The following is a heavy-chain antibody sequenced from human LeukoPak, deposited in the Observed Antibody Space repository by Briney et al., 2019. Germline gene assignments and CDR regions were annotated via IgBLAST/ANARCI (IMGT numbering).Heavy chain of an antibody. Sequence: NPSQTLSLTCAVSGGSISSGGYSWSWIRQPPGKGLEWIGEINHSGSTNYNPSLKSRVTISVDTSKNQFSLKLSSVTAADTAVYYCARGASPNIAVAGTIDYWGQGTLVTVSS. D-gene: IGHD6-19*01. CDR3: ARGASPNIAVAGTIDY. V-gene: IGHV4-30-2*01. CDR2: INHSGST. J-gene: IGHJ4*02. CDR1: GGSISSGGYS.